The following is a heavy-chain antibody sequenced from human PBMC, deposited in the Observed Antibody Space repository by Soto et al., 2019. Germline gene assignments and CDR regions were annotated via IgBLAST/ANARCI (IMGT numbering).Heavy chain of an antibody. CDR1: GYTFTSYG. D-gene: IGHD2-15*01. J-gene: IGHJ5*02. Sequence: ASVKVSCKASGYTFTSYGISWARQAPGQGLEWMGWISAYNGNTNYAQKLQGRVTMTTDTSTSTAYMELRSLRSDDTAVYYCARDGGYCSGGSCYSFWFDPWGQGTLVTVSS. CDR2: ISAYNGNT. CDR3: ARDGGYCSGGSCYSFWFDP. V-gene: IGHV1-18*04.